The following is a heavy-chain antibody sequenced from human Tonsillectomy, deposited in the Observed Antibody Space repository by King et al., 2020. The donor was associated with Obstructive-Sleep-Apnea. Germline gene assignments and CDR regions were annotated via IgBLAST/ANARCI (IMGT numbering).Heavy chain of an antibody. CDR1: EYSFTSYW. CDR2: IDPSDSYT. V-gene: IGHV5-10-1*01. J-gene: IGHJ4*02. D-gene: IGHD1-26*01. CDR3: ARHPVGASSFADY. Sequence: EVQLVESGSEVKKPGESLRISCKGPEYSFTSYWTSWVRQMPGKGLAWMGRIDPSDSYTNYSPSFQGHVTISAEKSISIAYLQWSSLKASDTAMYYCARHPVGASSFADYWGQGTLVTVSS.